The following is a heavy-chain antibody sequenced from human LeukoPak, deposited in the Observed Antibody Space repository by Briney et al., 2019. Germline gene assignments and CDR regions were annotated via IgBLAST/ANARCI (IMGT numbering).Heavy chain of an antibody. Sequence: GGSLRLSCAASGFTFSSYEMNWVRQAPGKGLEWVSYISASGSTIYYADSVKGRFTLSRDSAKNSLYLQMNRLRAEDTAVYYCARGWRYFDFWGQGTLVTVSS. CDR1: GFTFSSYE. V-gene: IGHV3-48*03. D-gene: IGHD3-3*01. J-gene: IGHJ4*02. CDR3: ARGWRYFDF. CDR2: ISASGSTI.